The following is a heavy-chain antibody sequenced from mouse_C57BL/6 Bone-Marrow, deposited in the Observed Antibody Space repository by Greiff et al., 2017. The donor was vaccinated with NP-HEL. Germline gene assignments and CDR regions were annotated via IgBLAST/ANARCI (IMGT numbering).Heavy chain of an antibody. CDR3: ARESYYGNYGRAMDY. D-gene: IGHD2-1*01. Sequence: EVMLVESGGGLVKPGGSLKLSCAASGFTFSSYAMSWVRQTPEKRLEWVATISDGGSYTYYPDNVKGRFTISRDNAKNNLYLQRSHLKSEDTAMYYGARESYYGNYGRAMDYWGQGTSVTVSS. CDR2: ISDGGSYT. V-gene: IGHV5-4*01. J-gene: IGHJ4*01. CDR1: GFTFSSYA.